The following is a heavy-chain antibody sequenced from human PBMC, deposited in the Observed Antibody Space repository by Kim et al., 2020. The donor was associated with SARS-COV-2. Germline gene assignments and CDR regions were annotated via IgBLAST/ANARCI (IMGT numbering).Heavy chain of an antibody. D-gene: IGHD1-26*01. CDR3: AKDDRVGGGSYSWMLPDI. J-gene: IGHJ3*02. CDR2: ISGSGGST. Sequence: GGSLRLSCAASGFTFSSYAMSWVRQAPGKGLEWVSAISGSGGSTYYADSVKGRFTISRDNSKNTLYLQMNSLRAEDTAVYYCAKDDRVGGGSYSWMLPDIWGQGTMVTVSS. V-gene: IGHV3-23*01. CDR1: GFTFSSYA.